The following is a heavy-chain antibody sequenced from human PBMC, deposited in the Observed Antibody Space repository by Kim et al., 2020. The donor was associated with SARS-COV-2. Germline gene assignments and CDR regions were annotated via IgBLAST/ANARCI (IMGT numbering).Heavy chain of an antibody. D-gene: IGHD1-26*01. CDR3: AKSFSGSYFGYDY. Sequence: PGGSLRLSCAASGFTFNTYVMHWVRQAPGKGLEWVAVISYDGSNKYYADSVKGRFTISRDNSKNTLYLQMNSLRIEDTAVYYCAKSFSGSYFGYDYWGQGTLVTVPS. V-gene: IGHV3-30*18. J-gene: IGHJ4*02. CDR2: ISYDGSNK. CDR1: GFTFNTYV.